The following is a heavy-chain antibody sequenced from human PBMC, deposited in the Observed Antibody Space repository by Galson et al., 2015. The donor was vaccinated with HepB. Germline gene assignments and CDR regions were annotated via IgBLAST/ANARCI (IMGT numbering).Heavy chain of an antibody. D-gene: IGHD3-10*01. V-gene: IGHV3-7*03. CDR1: GFTFSNYW. Sequence: SLRLSCAASGFTFSNYWMSWVRQAPGKGLERVANIKEDGSEKYYVDSVKGRFTISRDNAKNSLYLQMNSLRAEDTAVYYCARWGFGEFIYHYYGLDVWGHGTTVTVSS. CDR2: IKEDGSEK. CDR3: ARWGFGEFIYHYYGLDV. J-gene: IGHJ6*02.